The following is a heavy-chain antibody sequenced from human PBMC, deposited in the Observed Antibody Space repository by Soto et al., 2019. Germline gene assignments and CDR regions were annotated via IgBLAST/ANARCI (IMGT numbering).Heavy chain of an antibody. CDR1: GFTFDDYA. J-gene: IGHJ4*02. CDR3: AKDALGVAVAGKAFDY. V-gene: IGHV3-9*01. Sequence: DVQLVESGGGLVQPGRSLRLSCAASGFTFDDYAMHWVRQAPGKGLEWVSGISWNSGSIGYADSVKGRFIISRDNAKNFLYLQMNRLRAEDTALYYCAKDALGVAVAGKAFDYWGQGTLLTVSS. D-gene: IGHD6-19*01. CDR2: ISWNSGSI.